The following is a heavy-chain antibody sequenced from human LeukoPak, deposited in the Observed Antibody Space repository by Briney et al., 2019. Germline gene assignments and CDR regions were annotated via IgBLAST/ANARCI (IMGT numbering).Heavy chain of an antibody. CDR1: GFTVSSNY. CDR3: AREPTAMIL. J-gene: IGHJ4*02. V-gene: IGHV3-21*01. D-gene: IGHD5-18*01. CDR2: ISSSSTYI. Sequence: GGSLRLSCAASGFTVSSNYMSWVRQTPGKGLEWVSSISSSSTYIYYADSVKGRFTISRDNAKNSLYLQMNSLRVEDTAVYYCAREPTAMILWGQGTLVTVSS.